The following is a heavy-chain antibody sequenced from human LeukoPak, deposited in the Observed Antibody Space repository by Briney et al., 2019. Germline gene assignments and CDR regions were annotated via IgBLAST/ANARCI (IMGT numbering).Heavy chain of an antibody. CDR2: ISYDGSNK. Sequence: GGSLRLSCAASGFTFSSYAMHWVRQAPGKGLEWVAVISYDGSNKYYADSVKGRFTISRDNSKNTLYLQMNSLRAEDTAVYYCAREVSNWNDVRWFDPWGQGTLVTVSS. V-gene: IGHV3-30*04. CDR3: AREVSNWNDVRWFDP. D-gene: IGHD1-1*01. CDR1: GFTFSSYA. J-gene: IGHJ5*02.